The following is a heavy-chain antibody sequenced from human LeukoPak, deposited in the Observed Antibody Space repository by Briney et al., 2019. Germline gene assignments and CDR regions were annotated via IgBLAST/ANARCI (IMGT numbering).Heavy chain of an antibody. CDR3: AKRDYVDYDFWSGYYTATYYYGMDV. CDR2: ISSSSSTI. J-gene: IGHJ6*02. V-gene: IGHV3-48*02. Sequence: GESLRLSCAATGVTFSGYSMNWARQAPGKGLEWVSYISSSSSTIYYADSVKGRFTISRDNAKNILYLQMNSLRDEDTAVYYCAKRDYVDYDFWSGYYTATYYYGMDVWGQGTTVTVSS. CDR1: GVTFSGYS. D-gene: IGHD3-3*01.